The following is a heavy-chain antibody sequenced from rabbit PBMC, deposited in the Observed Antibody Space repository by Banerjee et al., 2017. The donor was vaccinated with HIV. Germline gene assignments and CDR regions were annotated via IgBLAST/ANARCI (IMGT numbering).Heavy chain of an antibody. D-gene: IGHD8-1*01. CDR2: IYAGSSGST. CDR1: GFCFRSSYW. V-gene: IGHV1S45*01. CDR3: ARGAGSSYYDRYFKL. Sequence: QEQLVESGGDLVKPEGSLTLTCTASGFCFRSSYWICWVRQAPGKGLEWIACIYAGSSGSTYYASWAKGRFTISKTSSTTVTLQMTSLTAADTATYFCARGAGSSYYDRYFKLWGQGTLVTIS. J-gene: IGHJ4*01.